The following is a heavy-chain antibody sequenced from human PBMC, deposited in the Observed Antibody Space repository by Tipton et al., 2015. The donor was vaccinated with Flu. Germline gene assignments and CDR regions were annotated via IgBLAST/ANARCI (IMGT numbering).Heavy chain of an antibody. CDR3: AGGSGWLITD. CDR2: IKQDASEK. J-gene: IGHJ4*02. Sequence: AVSGFRFNTFWMNWVRQAPGKGLEWVAIIKQDASEKLYVDTVEGRFTISRDNAKNSLSLQMDSLRGDDTAVYYCAGGSGWLITDWGQGTLVTVSS. CDR1: GFRFNTFW. D-gene: IGHD6-19*01. V-gene: IGHV3-7*01.